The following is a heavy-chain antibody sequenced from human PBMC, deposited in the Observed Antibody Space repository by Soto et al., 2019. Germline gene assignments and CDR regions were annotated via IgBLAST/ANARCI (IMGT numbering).Heavy chain of an antibody. V-gene: IGHV4-30-4*01. CDR2: IYYSGST. CDR1: YGSSISGGYY. D-gene: IGHD3-22*01. CDR3: ARGRITMIVGHLDY. Sequence: SETLCLRYSVSYGSSISGGYYRRWNRKPPGKGLEWIGYIYYSGSTYYNPSLKSRVTISVDTSKNQFSLKLSSVTAADTAVYYCARGRITMIVGHLDYWGQGTLVTVSS. J-gene: IGHJ4*02.